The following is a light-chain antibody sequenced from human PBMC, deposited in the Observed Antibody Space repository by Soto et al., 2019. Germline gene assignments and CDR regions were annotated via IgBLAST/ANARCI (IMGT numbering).Light chain of an antibody. CDR2: DVS. CDR1: SSDVGGYNY. J-gene: IGLJ2*01. CDR3: SSYTSSSTLVV. Sequence: QSALTQAASVSGSPGQSITISCTGTSSDVGGYNYVSWYQQHPGKAPKLMIYDVSNRPSGVSNRFSGSKSCNTASLTISGLQAEDEADYYCSSYTSSSTLVVFGGGTKLTVL. V-gene: IGLV2-14*01.